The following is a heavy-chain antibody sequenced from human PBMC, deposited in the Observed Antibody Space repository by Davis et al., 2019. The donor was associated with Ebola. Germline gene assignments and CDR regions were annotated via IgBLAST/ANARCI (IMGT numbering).Heavy chain of an antibody. V-gene: IGHV1-8*01. CDR3: TRHINWAFDY. CDR2: VSPDSGET. D-gene: IGHD1-1*01. CDR1: GYTFTSYD. Sequence: ASVKVSCKASGYTFTSYDINWVRRATGQGLEWMGWVSPDSGETGYAQKFQGRVTITRNVSISTTYMELNSLRSDDTAVYYCTRHINWAFDYWGQGTLVTVSS. J-gene: IGHJ4*02.